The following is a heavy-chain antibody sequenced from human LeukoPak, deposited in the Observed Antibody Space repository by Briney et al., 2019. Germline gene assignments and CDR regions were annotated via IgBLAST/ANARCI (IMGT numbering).Heavy chain of an antibody. CDR2: ISWNSGSI. CDR3: AKDCCNFDYYDSSGYLHY. J-gene: IGHJ4*02. V-gene: IGHV3-9*01. D-gene: IGHD3-22*01. Sequence: GRSLRLSCAASGFTFDDYAMHWVRHAPGKGLEWVSGISWNSGSIGYADSVKGRFTISRDNAKNSLYLQMNSLRAEDTAVYYCAKDCCNFDYYDSSGYLHYWGQGTLVTVSS. CDR1: GFTFDDYA.